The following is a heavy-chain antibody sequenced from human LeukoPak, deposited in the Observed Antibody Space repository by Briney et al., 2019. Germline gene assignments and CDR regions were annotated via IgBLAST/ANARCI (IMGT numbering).Heavy chain of an antibody. CDR2: INPKSGDT. J-gene: IGHJ4*02. Sequence: EASVKVSCKASGYTFTGYFLHWVRQAPGQGLEWMGWINPKSGDTNYPQNFQGRVTMTRDTSISTAYMELSRLRSDDTAMYYCASPGGGVAGHFDYWGQGTLVTVSS. CDR1: GYTFTGYF. CDR3: ASPGGGVAGHFDY. V-gene: IGHV1-2*02. D-gene: IGHD6-19*01.